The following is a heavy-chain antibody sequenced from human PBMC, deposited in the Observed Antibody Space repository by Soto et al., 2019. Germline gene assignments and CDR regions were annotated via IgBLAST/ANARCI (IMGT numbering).Heavy chain of an antibody. V-gene: IGHV4-31*03. CDR2: IYYSGST. CDR3: ARDIAAAGTHYYYYGMDV. J-gene: IGHJ6*02. CDR1: GGSISSGGYY. D-gene: IGHD6-13*01. Sequence: SETLSLTCTVSGGSISSGGYYWSWIRQHPGKGLEWIGYIYYSGSTYYNPSLKSRVTISVDTSKNQFSLKLSSVTAADTAVYYCARDIAAAGTHYYYYGMDVWGQGTTVTVSS.